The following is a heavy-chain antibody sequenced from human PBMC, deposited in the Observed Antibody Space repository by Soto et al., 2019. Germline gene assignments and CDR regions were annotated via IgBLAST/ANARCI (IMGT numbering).Heavy chain of an antibody. V-gene: IGHV3-23*01. D-gene: IGHD6-19*01. CDR2: ISGSGGST. CDR1: GFTFSSYA. Sequence: EVQLLESGGGLVQPGGSLRLACAASGFTFSSYAMSWVRQAPGKWLEWVSSISGSGGSTYYADSVKGRFTISRDNSKSTLYLQLNSLSAEDTAVYYCAKYILAVAGTGSLANYYYYYYGMYVWGQGTTVTV. CDR3: AKYILAVAGTGSLANYYYYYYGMYV. J-gene: IGHJ6*02.